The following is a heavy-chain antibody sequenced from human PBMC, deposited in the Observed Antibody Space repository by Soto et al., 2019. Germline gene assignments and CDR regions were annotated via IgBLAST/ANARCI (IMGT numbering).Heavy chain of an antibody. CDR3: ARVSTIVGAWDYYYGMDV. J-gene: IGHJ6*02. Sequence: GSLRLSCAASGFTFSDYYMSWIRQAPGKGLEWVSYISSSGSTIYYADSVKGRFTISRDNAKNSLYLQMNSLRAEDTAVYYCARVSTIVGAWDYYYGMDVWGQGTTVTVSS. CDR1: GFTFSDYY. CDR2: ISSSGSTI. V-gene: IGHV3-11*01. D-gene: IGHD1-26*01.